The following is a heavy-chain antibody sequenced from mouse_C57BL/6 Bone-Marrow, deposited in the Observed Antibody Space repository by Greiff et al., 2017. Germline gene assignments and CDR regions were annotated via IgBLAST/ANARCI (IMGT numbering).Heavy chain of an antibody. CDR1: GYSITSGYY. J-gene: IGHJ4*01. Sequence: EVQVVESGPGLVKPSQSLSLTCSVTGYSITSGYYWNWIRQFPGNKLEWMGYISYDGSNNYNPSLKNRISITRDTSTNQFFLKLNSVTTEDTATYYCARSPHYYGSSTEGSMDYWGQGTSVTVSS. V-gene: IGHV3-6*01. D-gene: IGHD1-1*01. CDR3: ARSPHYYGSSTEGSMDY. CDR2: ISYDGSN.